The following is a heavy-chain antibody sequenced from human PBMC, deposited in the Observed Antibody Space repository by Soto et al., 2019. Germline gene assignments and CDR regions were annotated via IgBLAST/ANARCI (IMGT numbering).Heavy chain of an antibody. CDR1: GAYISGADSY. D-gene: IGHD3-9*01. CDR3: ARDFERSAIGP. J-gene: IGHJ5*02. V-gene: IGHV4-30-4*02. Sequence: SEIRCLTCVVSGAYISGADSYWFWIRKPPGKGLEWIGYIAYSGETYYHPTVRRRVTISAERSENTFSLTLKSVTAADTAVYFCARDFERSAIGPWGQGTSVTASS. CDR2: IAYSGET.